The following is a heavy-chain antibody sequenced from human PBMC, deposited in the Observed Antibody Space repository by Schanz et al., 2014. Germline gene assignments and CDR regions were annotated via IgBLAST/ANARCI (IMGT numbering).Heavy chain of an antibody. Sequence: QVQLVESGGGVVQPGRSLRLSCAASGFTFRSYGMHWVRQAPGKGLEWVALISYDGSSKNHADSVQGRFTISRDNSKNALYLQMDSLRAEDTAVYYCARGIITMVRGGDVGAADTWGQGTMVTVSS. CDR3: ARGIITMVRGGDVGAADT. D-gene: IGHD3-10*01. V-gene: IGHV3-33*01. CDR1: GFTFRSYG. CDR2: ISYDGSSK. J-gene: IGHJ3*02.